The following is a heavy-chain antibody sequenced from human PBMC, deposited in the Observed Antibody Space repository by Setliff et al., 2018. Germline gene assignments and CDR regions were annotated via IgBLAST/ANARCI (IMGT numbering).Heavy chain of an antibody. V-gene: IGHV4-4*08. D-gene: IGHD3-22*01. CDR3: ARRQYYDSSGYYYEPPLPFDY. J-gene: IGHJ4*02. CDR2: IYSSGST. CDR1: GGSISSDY. Sequence: PSETLSLTCTVSGGSISSDYWSWIRQPPGKGLEWIGYIYSSGSTKYNPSLKSRVTISVDTSKNQFSLKLSSVTGADTAVYYCARRQYYDSSGYYYEPPLPFDYWGQGTQVTVSS.